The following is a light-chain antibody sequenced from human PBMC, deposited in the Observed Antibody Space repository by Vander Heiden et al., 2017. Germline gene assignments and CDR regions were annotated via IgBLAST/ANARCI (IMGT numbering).Light chain of an antibody. CDR2: ATS. CDR3: LLSYGGAWV. V-gene: IGLV7-46*01. CDR1: TGAVTSGHY. Sequence: QAVVTQEPSLTVSPGGTVTLTCDSSTGAVTSGHYPYWFQQKPGQAPMTRMYATSNKHSWTPARFSGSLLGGKADLTLSDAQPEEEAEEYCLLSYGGAWVFGGGTKLTVL. J-gene: IGLJ2*01.